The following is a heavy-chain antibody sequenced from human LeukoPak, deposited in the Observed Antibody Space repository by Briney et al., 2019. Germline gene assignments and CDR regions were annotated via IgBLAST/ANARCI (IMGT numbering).Heavy chain of an antibody. D-gene: IGHD3-3*01. CDR2: INHSGST. Sequence: SETLSLTCAVYGGSLSGYYWSWIRQPPGKGLEWIGEINHSGSTNYNPSLKSRVTISVDTSKNQFSLKLSSVTAADTAVYCCARGREGVDFWSGYSSSYYYYMDVWGKGTTVTVSS. V-gene: IGHV4-34*01. CDR1: GGSLSGYY. CDR3: ARGREGVDFWSGYSSSYYYYMDV. J-gene: IGHJ6*03.